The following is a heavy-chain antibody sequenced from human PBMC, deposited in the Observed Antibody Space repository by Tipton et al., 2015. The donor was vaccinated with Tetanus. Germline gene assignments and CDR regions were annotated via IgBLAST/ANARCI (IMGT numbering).Heavy chain of an antibody. Sequence: TLSLTCDVSGGSISSGHSWNWIRQPPGEGLGWIGFTYHSGHTFYKSSLESRVTISVDRSKNQFSLKLSSASAADTAVYYCARTRRNDKTYWFDSWGQGISDTVSS. CDR2: TYHSGHT. J-gene: IGHJ5*01. D-gene: IGHD5-24*01. CDR3: ARTRRNDKTYWFDS. V-gene: IGHV4-30-2*01. CDR1: GGSISSGHS.